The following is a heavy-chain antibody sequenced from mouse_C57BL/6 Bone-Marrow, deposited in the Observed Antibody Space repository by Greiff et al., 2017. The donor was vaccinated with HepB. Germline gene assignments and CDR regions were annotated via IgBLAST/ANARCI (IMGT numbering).Heavy chain of an antibody. J-gene: IGHJ1*03. Sequence: VQLQQSGAELVRPGASVKLSCTASGFNIKDDYMHWVKQRPEQGLEWIGWIDPENGDTEYASKVQGKATITADTSSNTAYLQLSSLTSEDTAVYYCTGSSYWYFDVWGTGTTVTVSS. CDR3: TGSSYWYFDV. D-gene: IGHD1-1*01. V-gene: IGHV14-4*01. CDR2: IDPENGDT. CDR1: GFNIKDDY.